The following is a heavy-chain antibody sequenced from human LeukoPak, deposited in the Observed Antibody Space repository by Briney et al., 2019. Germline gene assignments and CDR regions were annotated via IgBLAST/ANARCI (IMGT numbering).Heavy chain of an antibody. D-gene: IGHD5-18*01. CDR1: GFTFSSYW. V-gene: IGHV3-7*01. J-gene: IGHJ4*02. CDR3: ARHLSGVTGYTYGRGIDY. Sequence: PGGSLRLSCAASGFTFSSYWMSWVRQAPGKGLEWVANIKKDGSEKYYVDSVKGRVTISRDNAKTSLYLQMNSLRAEDTAVYYCARHLSGVTGYTYGRGIDYWGQGTLVTVSS. CDR2: IKKDGSEK.